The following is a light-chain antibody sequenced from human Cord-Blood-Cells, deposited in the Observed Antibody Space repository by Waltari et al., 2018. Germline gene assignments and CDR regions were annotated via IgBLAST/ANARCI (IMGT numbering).Light chain of an antibody. Sequence: QSALTQPASVSGSPGQSTTIPCTGTTSDCGGYHYVSWYPQHPGKAPKLMIYEVSNRPSGVSNRFSGSKSGNTASLTISGLQAEDEADYYCSSYTSSSTLVVFGGGTKLTVL. CDR1: TSDCGGYHY. V-gene: IGLV2-14*01. CDR3: SSYTSSSTLVV. CDR2: EVS. J-gene: IGLJ2*01.